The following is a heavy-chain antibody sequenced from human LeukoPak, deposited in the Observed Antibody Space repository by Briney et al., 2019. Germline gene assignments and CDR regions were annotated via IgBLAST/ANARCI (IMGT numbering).Heavy chain of an antibody. J-gene: IGHJ5*02. CDR2: IMPVFGTT. V-gene: IGHV1-69*01. Sequence: SVKVSCKASGGTFSTYTISWVRQAPGQGLEWMGLIMPVFGTTNYAQKFQGRVTMTADESTGTAYMEPTSLRFDDAAVFYCASSRDSFDSSGYSIIDPWGQGTLVAVSS. CDR3: ASSRDSFDSSGYSIIDP. D-gene: IGHD3-22*01. CDR1: GGTFSTYT.